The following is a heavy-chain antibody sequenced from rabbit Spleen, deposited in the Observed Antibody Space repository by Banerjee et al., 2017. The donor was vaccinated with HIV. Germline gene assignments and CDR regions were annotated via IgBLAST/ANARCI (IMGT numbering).Heavy chain of an antibody. Sequence: QEQLVESGGGLVKPGASLTLTCTASGFSFSNKAVMCWVRQTPGKGLEWIACINVVTGKPVYATWAKGRFTISRTSSTTVTLQMTSLTAADTATYFCARDLTSVVGWNFNLWGQGTLVTVS. J-gene: IGHJ4*01. CDR2: INVVTGKP. CDR3: ARDLTSVVGWNFNL. V-gene: IGHV1S45*01. D-gene: IGHD1-1*01. CDR1: GFSFSNKAV.